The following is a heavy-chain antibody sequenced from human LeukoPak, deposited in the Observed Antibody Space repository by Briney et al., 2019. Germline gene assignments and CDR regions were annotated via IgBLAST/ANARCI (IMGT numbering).Heavy chain of an antibody. CDR2: ISYEGGNK. CDR3: AKDRSSSNILTGYQDN. V-gene: IGHV3-30*18. CDR1: GFTFSSYG. Sequence: GGALRLSCAASGFTFSSYGMHWVRRAPGKGLGWVAVISYEGGNKHYADPVKGRFTLSRDNSKNTLYLQMNSLRAEDTAVYYCAKDRSSSNILTGYQDNWGQGTLVTVSS. J-gene: IGHJ4*02. D-gene: IGHD3-9*01.